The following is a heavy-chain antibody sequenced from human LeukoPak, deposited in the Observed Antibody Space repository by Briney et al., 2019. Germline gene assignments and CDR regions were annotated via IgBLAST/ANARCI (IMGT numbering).Heavy chain of an antibody. V-gene: IGHV1-46*01. Sequence: ASVKVSCKASGYTFTSYYMHWVRQAPGQGLEWMGIINPSGGSTSYAQKFQGRVTMTRDTSTSTVYMELSSLRSEDTAVYYCARDPPFDWLLHGMDVWGQGTTVTVS. CDR1: GYTFTSYY. CDR2: INPSGGST. D-gene: IGHD3-9*01. CDR3: ARDPPFDWLLHGMDV. J-gene: IGHJ6*02.